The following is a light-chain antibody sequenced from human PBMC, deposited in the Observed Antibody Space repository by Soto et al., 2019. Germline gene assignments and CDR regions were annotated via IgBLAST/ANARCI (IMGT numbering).Light chain of an antibody. J-gene: IGKJ5*01. CDR1: QAISSH. CDR2: AAS. Sequence: IHLTQSPSSLSASVGDRVTNTSRASQAISSHLAWYQQEPGKAPKLLIYAASTLQSGVPSRFSGSGFGTDFTLTISSLQPEDFATYYCQQLNAYPITFGQGTRLEIK. V-gene: IGKV1-9*01. CDR3: QQLNAYPIT.